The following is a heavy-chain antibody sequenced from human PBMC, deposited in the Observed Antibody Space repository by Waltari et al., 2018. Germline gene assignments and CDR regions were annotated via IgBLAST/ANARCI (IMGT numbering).Heavy chain of an antibody. CDR1: YH. CDR3: ARRGSSGWFMDY. D-gene: IGHD6-19*01. V-gene: IGHV4-39*01. Sequence: YHGGGVRQPPGKQLEWIGNSHYTGSAHYNPSLRSRVTISVDTSRNQFFLELSSVTATDTAVYYCARRGSSGWFMDYWGQGTLVIVSS. CDR2: SHYTGSA. J-gene: IGHJ4*02.